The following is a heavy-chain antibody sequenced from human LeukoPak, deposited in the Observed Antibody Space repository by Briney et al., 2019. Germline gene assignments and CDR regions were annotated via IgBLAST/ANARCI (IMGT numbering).Heavy chain of an antibody. Sequence: PGGSLRLSCAASGFSVSDYWMTWVLQAPGKGLEWVANIKQDGSEKTYVDSVKGRFTISRDNAKNSLCLQMNSLRVEDTAMYYCVRDGGTDWYDPWGQGTLVTVFS. CDR3: VRDGGTDWYDP. CDR1: GFSVSDYW. J-gene: IGHJ5*02. CDR2: IKQDGSEK. V-gene: IGHV3-7*01. D-gene: IGHD3-16*01.